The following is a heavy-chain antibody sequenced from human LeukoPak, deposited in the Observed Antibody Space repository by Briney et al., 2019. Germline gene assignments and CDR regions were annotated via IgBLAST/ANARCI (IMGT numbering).Heavy chain of an antibody. D-gene: IGHD2-2*01. CDR2: ISGSDPGT. CDR3: AKGNAGHCTGTTCYPFDY. J-gene: IGHJ4*02. CDR1: GFTFSTYA. Sequence: GGSLRLSCAASGFTFSTYAMSYVRQVPGKGLEWASAISGSDPGTYYADSVKGRFTISRDDSRNTLHLQMNSLRVEDTAIYYCAKGNAGHCTGTTCYPFDYWGQGTLVTVSS. V-gene: IGHV3-23*01.